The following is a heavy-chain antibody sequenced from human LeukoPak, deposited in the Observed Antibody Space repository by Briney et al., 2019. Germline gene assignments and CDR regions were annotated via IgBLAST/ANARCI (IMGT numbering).Heavy chain of an antibody. CDR1: GFTFSSYA. J-gene: IGHJ4*02. D-gene: IGHD3-16*02. Sequence: GGSLRLSCAASGFTFSSYAMSWVRQAPGKGLEWVSAISGSDDSTYYADSVKGRFTISRDNSKNTLYLQMNSLRAEDTALYYCAKGGLIAYFDYWGQGTLVTVSS. CDR2: ISGSDDST. V-gene: IGHV3-23*01. CDR3: AKGGLIAYFDY.